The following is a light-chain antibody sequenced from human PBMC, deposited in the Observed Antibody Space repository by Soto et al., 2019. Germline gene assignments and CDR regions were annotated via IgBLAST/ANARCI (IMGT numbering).Light chain of an antibody. J-gene: IGKJ1*01. CDR1: QSLLHSSGSHY. CDR3: MQSLQTRT. V-gene: IGKV2-28*01. CDR2: LGS. Sequence: DIVMTQSPLSLPVTPGEPASISCRSSQSLLHSSGSHYLDWYLQKPGQSPQLLIYLGSNRASGVPERFSGSGSGTDFTLKISRVEAEDVGVYYCMQSLQTRTFGQGTKVDIK.